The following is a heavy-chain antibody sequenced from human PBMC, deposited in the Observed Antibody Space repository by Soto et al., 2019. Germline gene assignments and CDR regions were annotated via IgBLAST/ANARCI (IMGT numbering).Heavy chain of an antibody. V-gene: IGHV1-18*01. CDR1: GYTFTSYG. D-gene: IGHD3-22*01. J-gene: IGHJ4*02. CDR3: ARDMGGYYFEPNDY. CDR2: ITANNVNT. Sequence: ASVKVSCKTSGYTFTSYGISWVRQAPGQGLEWMGWITANNVNTNYAQKFQGRVTMTTDTSTATAYMELRSLRSDDTAVYYCARDMGGYYFEPNDYWGQGTLVTVSS.